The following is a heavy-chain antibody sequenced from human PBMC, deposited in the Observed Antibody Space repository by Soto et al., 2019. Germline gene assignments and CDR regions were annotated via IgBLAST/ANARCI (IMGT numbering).Heavy chain of an antibody. Sequence: PGGSLRLSCAASGFTFSSFGMHWVRQAPGKGLEWVAVIWFDGNNKYYGDSVKGRFTISRDNSKNTLYLQMNSLRAEDTAVYYCARDNTNDRFFDFWGQGTLVTVSS. CDR1: GFTFSSFG. CDR2: IWFDGNNK. CDR3: ARDNTNDRFFDF. V-gene: IGHV3-33*01. J-gene: IGHJ4*02. D-gene: IGHD2-8*01.